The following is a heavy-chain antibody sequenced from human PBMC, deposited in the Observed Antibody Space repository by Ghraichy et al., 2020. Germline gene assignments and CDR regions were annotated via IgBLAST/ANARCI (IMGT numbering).Heavy chain of an antibody. Sequence: SCAASGFTVSSNYMSWVRQAPGKGLEWVSVIYSSGRTYYADSVKGRFTISRDNSKNTLYLQMNSLRAEDTAVYYCARVPFLDYWGQGTLVTVSS. CDR1: GFTVSSNY. V-gene: IGHV3-53*01. CDR3: ARVPFLDY. J-gene: IGHJ4*02. CDR2: IYSSGRT. D-gene: IGHD2/OR15-2a*01.